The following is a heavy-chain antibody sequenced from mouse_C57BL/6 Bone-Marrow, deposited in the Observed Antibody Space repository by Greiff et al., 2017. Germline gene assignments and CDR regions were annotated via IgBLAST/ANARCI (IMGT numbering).Heavy chain of an antibody. V-gene: IGHV1-59*01. D-gene: IGHD2-4*01. CDR2: IDPSDSYT. CDR3: ARWGRLPFAY. Sequence: QVQLQQPGAELVRPGTSVKLSCKASGYTFTSYWMHWVKQRPGQGLEWIGVIDPSDSYTNYNQKFKGKATLTVDKSSSTAYMQLSSLTSADSAVYYCARWGRLPFAYWCQGTLVTVSA. J-gene: IGHJ3*01. CDR1: GYTFTSYW.